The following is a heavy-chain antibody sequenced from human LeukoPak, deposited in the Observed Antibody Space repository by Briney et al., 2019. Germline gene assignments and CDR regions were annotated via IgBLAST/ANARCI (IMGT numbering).Heavy chain of an antibody. Sequence: GRSLRLSCAASGFTISSYGMHWLRQAPGKGLEGAAVISYDGSNKYYADAVKGGFTNSRDNSKHTLYLQMNSLRAEDTAVYYCAKELKILDWFSAFDIWGQGTMDTVFS. CDR3: AKELKILDWFSAFDI. J-gene: IGHJ3*02. CDR2: ISYDGSNK. V-gene: IGHV3-30*18. D-gene: IGHD3/OR15-3a*01. CDR1: GFTISSYG.